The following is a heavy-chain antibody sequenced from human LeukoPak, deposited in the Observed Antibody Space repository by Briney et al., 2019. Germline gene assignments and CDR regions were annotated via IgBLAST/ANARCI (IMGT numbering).Heavy chain of an antibody. V-gene: IGHV5-51*01. CDR2: IYPSDSDT. CDR1: GYRFTNYW. D-gene: IGHD4-17*01. J-gene: IGHJ4*02. Sequence: GESLKISCKGSGYRFTNYWIGWVRQMPGKGLEWMGIIYPSDSDTRYSPSFQGQVTISADESFSTAYLQWSSLKASDTAMYYCAATAVTTPYYFDYWGQGTLVTVSS. CDR3: AATAVTTPYYFDY.